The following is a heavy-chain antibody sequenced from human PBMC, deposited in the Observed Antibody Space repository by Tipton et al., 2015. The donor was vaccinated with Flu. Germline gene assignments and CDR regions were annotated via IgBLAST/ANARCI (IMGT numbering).Heavy chain of an antibody. D-gene: IGHD6-13*01. V-gene: IGHV5-51*01. CDR3: VRQAATARTLNEVWFDP. Sequence: VQLVQSGAEVKEPGESLKISCGGSGYRFAGYWIGWVRQMPGKGLEWVAIIYPDNSDTRYSPSFQGQVTISADKSISTAYLQWSSLKASDTAIYYCVRQAATARTLNEVWFDPWGQGTLVTVSS. CDR2: IYPDNSDT. J-gene: IGHJ5*02. CDR1: GYRFAGYW.